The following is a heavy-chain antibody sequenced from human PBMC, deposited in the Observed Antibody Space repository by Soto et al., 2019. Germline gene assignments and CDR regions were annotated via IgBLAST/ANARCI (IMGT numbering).Heavy chain of an antibody. J-gene: IGHJ3*02. D-gene: IGHD3-16*02. CDR1: GFTFSSYW. Sequence: PGGSLRRSCAASGFTFSSYWMHWVRQAPGKGLVWVSRINSDGSSTSYADSVKGRFTISRDNAKNTLYLQMNSLRAEDTAVYYCARGGLHLGELSFEDDAFDIWGQGTMVTVSS. CDR3: ARGGLHLGELSFEDDAFDI. CDR2: INSDGSST. V-gene: IGHV3-74*01.